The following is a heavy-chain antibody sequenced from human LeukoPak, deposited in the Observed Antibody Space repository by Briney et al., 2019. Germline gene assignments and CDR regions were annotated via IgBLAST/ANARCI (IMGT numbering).Heavy chain of an antibody. CDR1: GGTYSSHS. D-gene: IGHD4-17*01. V-gene: IGHV1-69*04. CDR2: IIPILGIA. Sequence: GASVKVSCKASGGTYSSHSISRVRQAPGHALEWMGRIIPILGIANYAQKFQGRVTMTADKSTSTAYMELSSLRSEDTAVYYCARDRTTDAMDVWGQGTTVTVSS. CDR3: ARDRTTDAMDV. J-gene: IGHJ6*02.